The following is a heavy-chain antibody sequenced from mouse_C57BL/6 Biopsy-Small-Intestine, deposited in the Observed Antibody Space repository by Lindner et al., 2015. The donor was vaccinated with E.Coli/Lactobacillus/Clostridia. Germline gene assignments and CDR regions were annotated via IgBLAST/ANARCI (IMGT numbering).Heavy chain of an antibody. CDR3: ASDGYDFDY. CDR1: GYTFTDYN. Sequence: QLQESGPELVKPGASVKMSCKASGYTFTDYNMHWVKQSHGKSLEWIGYINPNNGGTSYNQKFKGKATLTVNKSASTAYMELRSLTSEDSAVYYCASDGYDFDYWGQGTTLTVSS. D-gene: IGHD2-3*01. V-gene: IGHV1-22*01. CDR2: INPNNGGT. J-gene: IGHJ2*01.